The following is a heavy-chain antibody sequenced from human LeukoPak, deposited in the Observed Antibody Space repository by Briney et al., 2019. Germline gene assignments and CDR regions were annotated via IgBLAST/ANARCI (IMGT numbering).Heavy chain of an antibody. D-gene: IGHD6-19*01. Sequence: GESLKISCKGSGYSFADSWVAWVRQMPGKGLEWMAIIYPGDSDTRYSPSFQGQVTISADKSINTAYLHWSSLKASDTAMYYCATSRRSGWYFDYWGQGTLITVSS. CDR1: GYSFADSW. CDR3: ATSRRSGWYFDY. V-gene: IGHV5-51*01. CDR2: IYPGDSDT. J-gene: IGHJ4*02.